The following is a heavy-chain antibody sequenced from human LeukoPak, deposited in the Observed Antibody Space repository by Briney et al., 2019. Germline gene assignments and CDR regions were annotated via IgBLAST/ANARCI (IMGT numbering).Heavy chain of an antibody. J-gene: IGHJ5*02. CDR2: ISGSGERI. CDR3: VKEGELICGGWFDL. V-gene: IGHV3-23*01. CDR1: GFPLRSYA. Sequence: HPGGSLRLSCAASGFPLRSYAMSWVRQAPGKGLEWDSSISGSGERIYYADCVKGRFTISRDNLKNTLYMQMNSLRADDTAAYYCVKEGELICGGWFDLWGQGTLVTVSS. D-gene: IGHD2-2*01.